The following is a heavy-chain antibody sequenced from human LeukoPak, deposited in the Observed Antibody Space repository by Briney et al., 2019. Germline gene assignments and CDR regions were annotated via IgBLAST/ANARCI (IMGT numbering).Heavy chain of an antibody. D-gene: IGHD6-13*01. Sequence: SETLSLTCAVYGGSFSGYYWSWIRQPPGKGLEWTGSIYYSGSTYYNPSLKSRVTISVDTSKNQFSLKLSSVTAADTAVYYCARPGIAAAGLIDYWGQGTLVTVSS. CDR3: ARPGIAAAGLIDY. V-gene: IGHV4-34*01. CDR2: IYYSGST. J-gene: IGHJ4*02. CDR1: GGSFSGYY.